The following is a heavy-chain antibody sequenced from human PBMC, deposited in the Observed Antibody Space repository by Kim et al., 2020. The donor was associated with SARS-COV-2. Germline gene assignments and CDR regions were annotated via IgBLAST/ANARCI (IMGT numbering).Heavy chain of an antibody. J-gene: IGHJ6*02. Sequence: GGSLRLSCAASGFIFSNYAMRWVRQAPGKGLEWVATISTIVGGTYYADSVKGRFTISRDNSKTTVYLEMNGLRAEDSAVYYCAKGCPRGTMCAMDVWGQGTTVTVSS. D-gene: IGHD3-10*01. CDR2: ISTIVGGT. CDR3: AKGCPRGTMCAMDV. CDR1: GFIFSNYA. V-gene: IGHV3-23*01.